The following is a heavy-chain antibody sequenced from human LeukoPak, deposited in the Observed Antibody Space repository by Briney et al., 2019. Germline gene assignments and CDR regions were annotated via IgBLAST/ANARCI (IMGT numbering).Heavy chain of an antibody. CDR2: MSGSGGYT. J-gene: IGHJ4*02. CDR3: ARDLGNDGDY. Sequence: GGSLRLSCAASGFTFSSYAMSWVRQAPGKGLEWVSAMSGSGGYTYYAGSVKGRFTISRDSSKNTLYLQMNSLRAEDTAVYYCARDLGNDGDYWGQGTLVTVSS. V-gene: IGHV3-23*01. CDR1: GFTFSSYA. D-gene: IGHD3-16*01.